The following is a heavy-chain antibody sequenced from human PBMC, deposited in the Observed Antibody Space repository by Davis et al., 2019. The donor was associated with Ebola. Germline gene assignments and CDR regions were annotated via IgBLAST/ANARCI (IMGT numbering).Heavy chain of an antibody. Sequence: GGSLRLSCAASAFTFSNAWMSWVRQAPGKGLEWVGRIKSKTDGGTTDYAAPVKGRFTISRDNAKNSLYLQMNSLRADDTALYYCAKGGARYFYHYYGMDVWGQGTTVTVSS. V-gene: IGHV3-15*01. J-gene: IGHJ6*02. D-gene: IGHD2/OR15-2a*01. CDR3: AKGGARYFYHYYGMDV. CDR2: IKSKTDGGTT. CDR1: AFTFSNAW.